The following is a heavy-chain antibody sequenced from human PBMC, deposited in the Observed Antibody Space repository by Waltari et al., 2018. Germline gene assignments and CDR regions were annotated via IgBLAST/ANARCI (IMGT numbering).Heavy chain of an antibody. CDR2: IYTSGST. CDR3: ARARVVVPAADYYYYYMDV. CDR1: GGSISRYY. D-gene: IGHD2-2*01. Sequence: QVQLQESGPGLVKPSATLSLTCTVSGGSISRYYWSWIRQPAGNGLEWIGRIYTSGSTNYNPSLKSRVTMSVDTSKNQFSLKLSSVTAADTAVYYCARARVVVPAADYYYYYMDVWGKGTTVTVSS. J-gene: IGHJ6*03. V-gene: IGHV4-4*07.